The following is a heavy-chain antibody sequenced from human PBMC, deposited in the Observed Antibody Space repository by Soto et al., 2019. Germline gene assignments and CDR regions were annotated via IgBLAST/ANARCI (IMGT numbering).Heavy chain of an antibody. CDR2: IYHNGDT. V-gene: IGHV4-31*03. CDR1: GDSMSSGAYY. J-gene: IGHJ4*02. CDR3: ASSYSGYLDN. D-gene: IGHD3-22*01. Sequence: LSLTCSVSGDSMSSGAYYWNWIRQHPGKGLEWIAYIYHNGDTHYNPSLRSRITISVDTSKNQFSLKLTSVTDADTALYYCASSYSGYLDNWGQGTLVTVSS.